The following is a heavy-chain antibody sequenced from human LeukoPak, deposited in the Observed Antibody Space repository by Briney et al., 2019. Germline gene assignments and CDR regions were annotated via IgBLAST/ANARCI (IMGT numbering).Heavy chain of an antibody. CDR1: GGSISSYY. Sequence: KPSETLSLTCTVSGGSISSYYWSWIRQPPGKGLEWIGYIYYSGSTNYNPSLKSRVTISVDTSKNQFSLKLSSVTAADTAVYYCAAGIAVAGNFDYWGQGTLATVSS. D-gene: IGHD6-19*01. CDR3: AAGIAVAGNFDY. V-gene: IGHV4-59*01. J-gene: IGHJ4*02. CDR2: IYYSGST.